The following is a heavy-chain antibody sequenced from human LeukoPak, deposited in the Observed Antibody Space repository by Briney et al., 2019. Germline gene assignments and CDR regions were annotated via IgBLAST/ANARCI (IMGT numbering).Heavy chain of an antibody. D-gene: IGHD3-10*01. J-gene: IGHJ4*02. V-gene: IGHV4-34*01. Sequence: SDPLTLPCTLYGESHKGYYWIWIRQPPGKGLEWIGEINHSGSTNYNPSLKSRVTISVDTSKIQFSLKLSSVTAADTAVYYCARSPRGLPNYWGQGSLVTVSS. CDR3: ARSPRGLPNY. CDR1: GESHKGYY. CDR2: INHSGST.